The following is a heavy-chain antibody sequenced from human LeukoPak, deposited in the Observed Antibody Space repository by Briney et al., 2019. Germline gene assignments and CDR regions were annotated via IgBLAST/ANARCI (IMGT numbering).Heavy chain of an antibody. CDR1: GGSISSYY. CDR3: TRGGYNYDSPPGDPFDY. Sequence: SETLSLTCTVSGGSISSYYWSWIRQPPGKGLEWIGYIYYRGNTNYNPSLKSRVTISVDVSKNQFSLKLSSVTAADTAVYYCTRGGYNYDSPPGDPFDYWGQGTLVTVSS. CDR2: IYYRGNT. D-gene: IGHD5-18*01. V-gene: IGHV4-59*01. J-gene: IGHJ4*02.